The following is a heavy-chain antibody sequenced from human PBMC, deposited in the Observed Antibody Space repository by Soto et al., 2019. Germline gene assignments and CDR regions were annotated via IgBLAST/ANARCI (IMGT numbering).Heavy chain of an antibody. CDR1: GLPFRNYA. V-gene: IGHV3-30-3*01. D-gene: IGHD1-26*01. CDR2: MTDDRPEI. Sequence: QLQLVESGGGVVQPGRSLKLSCVASGLPFRNYAFHWVRQAPGKGLEWLAVMTDDRPEIYYADSVQGRFTIARDNSKNTLYLQMNSLRSEDTAVYYCSRQNTLGAATDFDYWGQGTLVTVSS. J-gene: IGHJ4*02. CDR3: SRQNTLGAATDFDY.